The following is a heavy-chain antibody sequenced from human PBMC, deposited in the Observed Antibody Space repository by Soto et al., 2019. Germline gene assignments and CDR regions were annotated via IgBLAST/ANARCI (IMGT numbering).Heavy chain of an antibody. D-gene: IGHD3-9*01. CDR2: ISGSGGST. V-gene: IGHV3-23*01. CDR3: VKDADILTGSDAFES. CDR1: GFTFSSYA. Sequence: PGGSLRLSCAAYGFTFSSYAMSWFRQAPGKGLEWVSAISGSGGSTYYADSVKGRFTISRDNSKNTLYLQMNSLRAEDTAVYYCVKDADILTGSDAFESWGQGTMVTVSS. J-gene: IGHJ3*02.